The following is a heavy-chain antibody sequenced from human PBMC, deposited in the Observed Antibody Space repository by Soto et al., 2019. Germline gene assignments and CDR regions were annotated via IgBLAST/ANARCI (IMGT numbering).Heavy chain of an antibody. D-gene: IGHD3-22*01. CDR2: IAVGSGNT. CDR3: AAAHYYDSTRYYPFDN. J-gene: IGHJ4*02. CDR1: GFTFSSSA. Sequence: QKQLVQSGPEVKKPGTSVKVSCKASGFTFSSSAVQWVRQVRGQRLEWIGWIAVGSGNTKNAQEFQERVTITRDMSTTTAYVELSSLRSEDTAVYYCAAAHYYDSTRYYPFDNWGQGTLVTVSS. V-gene: IGHV1-58*01.